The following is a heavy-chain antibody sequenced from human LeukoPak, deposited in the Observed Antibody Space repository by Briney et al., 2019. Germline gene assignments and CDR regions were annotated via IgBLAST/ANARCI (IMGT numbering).Heavy chain of an antibody. J-gene: IGHJ4*02. CDR3: AKGAVGKTESSGYPPHFDY. V-gene: IGHV3-23*01. CDR1: GFTLPYG. Sequence: GGSLRLSCVVSGFTLPYGISWVRQAPEKGLEWVSYVSATGYTTSYADSVKGRFTISRDNAKNTVFLQMDSLRADDTAVYYCAKGAVGKTESSGYPPHFDYWGQGTLVTVSS. CDR2: VSATGYTT. D-gene: IGHD3-22*01.